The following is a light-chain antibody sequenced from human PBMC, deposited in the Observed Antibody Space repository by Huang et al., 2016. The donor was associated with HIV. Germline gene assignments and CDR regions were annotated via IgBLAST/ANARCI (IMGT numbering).Light chain of an antibody. CDR1: QNIYTY. CDR3: QQGYSSLIT. J-gene: IGKJ5*01. CDR2: GAS. V-gene: IGKV1-39*01. Sequence: DIQMTQSPSSLSASVGDRLTITCRASQNIYTYLNWYQQRPGKAPTLLLSGASSLQSGVPSRFSGSGSGTDFTLTISSLQAEDFATYYCQQGYSSLITFGQGTRLDIK.